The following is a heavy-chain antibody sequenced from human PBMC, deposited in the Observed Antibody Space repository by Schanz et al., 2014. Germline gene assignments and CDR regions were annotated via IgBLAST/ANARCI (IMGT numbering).Heavy chain of an antibody. CDR1: VFSISDHT. J-gene: IGHJ4*02. V-gene: IGHV3-66*01. Sequence: ESGGGLVQPGGSLRLSCAASVFSISDHTMRWDRQAPGKGLEPVSVTYLGGNTDYADSVKGRFTISRDDSKNTLHLQMNSLRSEDTAIYFCARDQASTHWGQGTPVTVSS. CDR2: TYLGGNT. CDR3: ARDQASTH.